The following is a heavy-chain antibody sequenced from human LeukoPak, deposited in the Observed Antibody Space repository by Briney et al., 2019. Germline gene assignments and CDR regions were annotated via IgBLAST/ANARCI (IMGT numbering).Heavy chain of an antibody. CDR3: ARFSYNGGCDY. CDR2: IYTSGTT. D-gene: IGHD6-19*01. CDR1: GGSISSYS. Sequence: SETLSLTCTVSGGSISSYSWSWIRQPAGKGLEWIGRIYTSGTTNYNPSLKSRVTMSVDTSKNQFSLKLNSVTAADTAVYYYARFSYNGGCDYWGQGTLVTVSS. J-gene: IGHJ4*02. V-gene: IGHV4-4*07.